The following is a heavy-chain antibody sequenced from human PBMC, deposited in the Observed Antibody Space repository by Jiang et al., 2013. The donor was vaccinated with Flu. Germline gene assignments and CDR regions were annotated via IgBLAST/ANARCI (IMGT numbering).Heavy chain of an antibody. Sequence: SGAEVKKPGASVKISCKASGYNFIGYYIFWMRLAPGQGLEWMGWINPNNGETNYAEKFKGWVTMTRDTSISTAYMELSWLKSDDTAVYYCGREMNKAMTGNYYALDVWGQGTTVTVSS. J-gene: IGHJ6*02. V-gene: IGHV1-2*04. CDR1: GYNFIGYY. CDR3: GREMNKAMTGNYYALDV. D-gene: IGHD3-9*01. CDR2: INPNNGET.